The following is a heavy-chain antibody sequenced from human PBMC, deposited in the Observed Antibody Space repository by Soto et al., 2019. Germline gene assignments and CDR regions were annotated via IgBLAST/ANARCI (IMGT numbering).Heavy chain of an antibody. CDR2: TYYRSKWYN. V-gene: IGHV6-1*01. J-gene: IGHJ5*02. CDR1: GDSVSSNSAA. CDR3: ARDRPRDIVVVPAAIASNWLDP. Sequence: SQTLSLTCVISGDSVSSNSAAWNWIRQSPSRGLEWLGRTYYRSKWYNDYAVSVKSRITINPDTSKNQFSLQLNSVTPEDTAVYYCARDRPRDIVVVPAAIASNWLDPWGQGTLVTVSS. D-gene: IGHD2-2*01.